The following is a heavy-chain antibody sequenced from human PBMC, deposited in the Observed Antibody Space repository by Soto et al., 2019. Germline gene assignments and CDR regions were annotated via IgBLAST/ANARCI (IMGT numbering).Heavy chain of an antibody. J-gene: IGHJ6*02. V-gene: IGHV1-69*01. CDR3: ARPSYGDYGDYYYYYGMDV. Sequence: SVKVSCKASGGPFSSYAIIWVRQAPGQGLEWMGGIIPIFGTANYAQKFQGRVTITADESTSTAYMELSSLRSEDTAVYYCARPSYGDYGDYYYYYGMDVWGQGTTVTVS. CDR2: IIPIFGTA. D-gene: IGHD4-17*01. CDR1: GGPFSSYA.